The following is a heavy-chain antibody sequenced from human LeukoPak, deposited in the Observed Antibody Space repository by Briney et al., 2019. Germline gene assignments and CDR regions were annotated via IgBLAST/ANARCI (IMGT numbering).Heavy chain of an antibody. CDR1: GFTFSSYS. CDR2: ISSSSSYI. J-gene: IGHJ4*02. D-gene: IGHD6-6*01. CDR3: ARDIYSSSKFDY. Sequence: GGSLRLSCAASGFTFSSYSMNWVRQAPGKGLEWVSSISSSSSYIYYADSVKGRFTISRDDAENSLYLQMNSLRAGDTAVYYCARDIYSSSKFDYWGQGTLVTVSS. V-gene: IGHV3-21*01.